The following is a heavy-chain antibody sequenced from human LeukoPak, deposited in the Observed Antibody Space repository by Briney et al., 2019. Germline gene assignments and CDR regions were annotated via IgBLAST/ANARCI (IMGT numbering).Heavy chain of an antibody. D-gene: IGHD6-13*01. CDR1: GGSFSGYY. Sequence: SETLSLTCAVYGGSFSGYYWSWIRQPPGKGLEWIGEINHSGSTNYNPSLKSRVTISVDTSTNQFSLKLSSVTAADTAVYYCARAVYSSSWYEVRYFQHWGQGTLVTVSS. J-gene: IGHJ1*01. V-gene: IGHV4-34*01. CDR2: INHSGST. CDR3: ARAVYSSSWYEVRYFQH.